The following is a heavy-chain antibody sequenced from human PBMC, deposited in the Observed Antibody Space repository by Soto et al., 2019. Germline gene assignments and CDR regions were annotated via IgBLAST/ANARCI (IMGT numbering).Heavy chain of an antibody. Sequence: SVKVSCKASGFTFTSSAVQWVRQARGQRLEWIGWIVGGSGNTNYAQKFQERVTITRDMSTSTVYMDLSSLRSEDTAVYYCVADRTHEYGDYYGMDVWGQ. D-gene: IGHD4-17*01. J-gene: IGHJ6*02. CDR2: IVGGSGNT. V-gene: IGHV1-58*01. CDR3: VADRTHEYGDYYGMDV. CDR1: GFTFTSSA.